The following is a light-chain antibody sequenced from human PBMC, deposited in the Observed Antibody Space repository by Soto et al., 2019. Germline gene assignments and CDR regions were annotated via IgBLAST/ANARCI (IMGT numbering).Light chain of an antibody. CDR2: MVS. Sequence: DVVLTQSPPSLPVTLGQPASISCRSSQSLVYRDGNTHLNWFQQRPGQSPRRLIYMVSTRDSGVPDRFSGSGSGTDFTRKISGVEAEDVGVYYCMQGTHWPPTFGQGTKVEIK. J-gene: IGKJ1*01. V-gene: IGKV2-30*01. CDR3: MQGTHWPPT. CDR1: QSLVYRDGNTH.